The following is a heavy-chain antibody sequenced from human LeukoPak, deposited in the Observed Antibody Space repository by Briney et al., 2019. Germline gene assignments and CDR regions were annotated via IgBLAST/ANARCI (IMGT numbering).Heavy chain of an antibody. D-gene: IGHD1-26*01. Sequence: PSETLSLTCAVSGGSINSGGYSWSWIRQPPGKELEWLGYISSTGSTYYNLSLKSRLSISLDTSKNRFSLNLRSVTAADSAVFYCARLGLTQDAFDIWGQGTVVTVSS. CDR1: GGSINSGGYS. CDR3: ARLGLTQDAFDI. J-gene: IGHJ3*02. CDR2: ISSTGST. V-gene: IGHV4-30-4*07.